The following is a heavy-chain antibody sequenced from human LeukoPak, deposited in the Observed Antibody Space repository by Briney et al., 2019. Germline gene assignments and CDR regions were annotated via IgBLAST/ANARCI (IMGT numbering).Heavy chain of an antibody. CDR2: IYYSGST. CDR3: ARVRDGGSHRYFDY. D-gene: IGHD1-26*01. CDR1: GGSISSYY. Sequence: SETLSLTCTVSGGSISSYYWSWIRQPPGKGLEWIGYIYYSGSTNYNPSLKSRVTISVDTSKNQFSLKLSSVTAADTAVYYCARVRDGGSHRYFDYWGQGTLVTVSS. V-gene: IGHV4-59*01. J-gene: IGHJ4*02.